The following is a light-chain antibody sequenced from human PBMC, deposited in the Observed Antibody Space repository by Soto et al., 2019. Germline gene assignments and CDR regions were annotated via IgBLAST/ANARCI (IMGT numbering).Light chain of an antibody. J-gene: IGKJ1*01. CDR1: QSISSW. CDR2: DAS. Sequence: DIPVTQSPSTLSASVGDRVTITCRASQSISSWLAWYQQRPGKAPKLLIYDASSLESGVPSRFSGSGSGTEFTLTISSLQPDDFATYYCQQYNHYSSWTFGQGTKVEIK. V-gene: IGKV1-5*01. CDR3: QQYNHYSSWT.